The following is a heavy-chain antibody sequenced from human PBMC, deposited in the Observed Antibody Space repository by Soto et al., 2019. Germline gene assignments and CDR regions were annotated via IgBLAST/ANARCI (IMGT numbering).Heavy chain of an antibody. D-gene: IGHD3-22*01. Sequence: GGSLRLSCAASGIIFGQYAMSWVRLAPGKGLEWVSVVGPSGASTFYADSVRGRFTISRDNSENTLYLQMNSLRAADTALYFCSRSYYYDSAGYYRTFDYWGPGSLVAVSS. CDR2: VGPSGAST. J-gene: IGHJ4*02. V-gene: IGHV3-23*01. CDR3: SRSYYYDSAGYYRTFDY. CDR1: GIIFGQYA.